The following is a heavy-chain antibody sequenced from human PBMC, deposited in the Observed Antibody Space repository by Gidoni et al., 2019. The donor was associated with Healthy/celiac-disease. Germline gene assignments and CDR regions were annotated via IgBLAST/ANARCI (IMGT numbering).Heavy chain of an antibody. CDR1: GGSISSSSYY. CDR2: IYYSGST. Sequence: QLQLQESGPGLVKPSETLSLTCTVSGGSISSSSYYWGWIRQPPGKGLEWIGSIYYSGSTYYNPSLKSRVTISVDTSKNQFSLKLSSVTAADTAVYYCAGGTGRPLGGDYWGQGTLVTVSS. V-gene: IGHV4-39*01. CDR3: AGGTGRPLGGDY. J-gene: IGHJ4*02. D-gene: IGHD1-26*01.